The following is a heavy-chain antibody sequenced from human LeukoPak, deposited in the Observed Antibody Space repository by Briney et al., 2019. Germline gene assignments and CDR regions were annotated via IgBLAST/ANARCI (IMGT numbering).Heavy chain of an antibody. CDR1: GFTFSNAW. CDR3: TTGIDY. V-gene: IGHV3-15*01. J-gene: IGHJ4*02. Sequence: GGSLRLSCAASGFTFSNAWMSWVRQAPGKGLEWVGRINSKTDGGTTDYAAPVKGRFTISRDDSKNTLYLQMNSLKTEDTAVYYCTTGIDYWGQGTPVTVSS. D-gene: IGHD1-14*01. CDR2: INSKTDGGTT.